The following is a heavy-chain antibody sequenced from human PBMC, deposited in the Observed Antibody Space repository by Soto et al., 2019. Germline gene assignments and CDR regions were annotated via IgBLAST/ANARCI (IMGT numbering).Heavy chain of an antibody. CDR1: GGTFNTYT. Sequence: QAQLVQSGAAVKKPGSSVNVSCEAPGGTFNTYTINWVRQAPGRGLEWMGQVIPMYDSVNYAESFQGRVTITADKSANIAYMELSSLRSEDTALYFCASWSSYSGSYCFDYWGQGSLVIVSS. V-gene: IGHV1-69*06. CDR3: ASWSSYSGSYCFDY. CDR2: VIPMYDSV. J-gene: IGHJ4*02. D-gene: IGHD1-26*01.